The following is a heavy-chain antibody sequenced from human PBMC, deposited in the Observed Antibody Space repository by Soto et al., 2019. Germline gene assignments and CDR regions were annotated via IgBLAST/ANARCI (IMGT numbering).Heavy chain of an antibody. J-gene: IGHJ5*02. Sequence: QVQLVQSGAEVKKPGASVKVSCKASGYTFTSYDINWVRQATGQGLEWMGWINPNNGNTGYAQKFEGRVTLTRSTSISTAYMELSSLRSDDTAVYYCATTSSGTREGFDPWGQGTLVTVSS. CDR2: INPNNGNT. CDR1: GYTFTSYD. CDR3: ATTSSGTREGFDP. D-gene: IGHD1-7*01. V-gene: IGHV1-8*01.